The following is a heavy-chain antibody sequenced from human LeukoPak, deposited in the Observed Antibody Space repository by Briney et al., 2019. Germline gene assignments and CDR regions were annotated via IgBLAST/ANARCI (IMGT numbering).Heavy chain of an antibody. CDR1: GYTFAKYA. D-gene: IGHD3-10*01. CDR2: ISAYNGNT. V-gene: IGHV1-18*04. CDR3: ARDYYGSGRPSYFQH. J-gene: IGHJ1*01. Sequence: ASVKVSCTASGYTFAKYAIHWVRQAPGQRLEWMGWISAYNGNTNYAQKLQGRVTMTTDTSTSTAYMELRSLRSDDTAVYYCARDYYGSGRPSYFQHWGQGTLVTVSS.